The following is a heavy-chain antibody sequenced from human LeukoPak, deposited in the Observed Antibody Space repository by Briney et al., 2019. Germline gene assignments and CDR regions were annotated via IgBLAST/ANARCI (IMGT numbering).Heavy chain of an antibody. CDR2: ISAYNSNT. V-gene: IGHV1-18*01. Sequence: GASVKVSCKASGYTFTSYDISGVRQAPGQGLEWVGWISAYNSNTNYAQKLQGRVTMTTDTSTSTAYMELRSLRSDDTAVYYCARERRGSGSYPFDYWGQGTLVTVSS. CDR3: ARERRGSGSYPFDY. D-gene: IGHD3-10*01. CDR1: GYTFTSYD. J-gene: IGHJ4*02.